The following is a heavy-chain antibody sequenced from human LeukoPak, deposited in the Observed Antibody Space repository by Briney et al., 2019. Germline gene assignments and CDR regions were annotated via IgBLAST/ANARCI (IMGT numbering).Heavy chain of an antibody. CDR2: ISSSSSTI. Sequence: GGSLRLSCAASGFTFSSYSMNWVRQAPGKGLEWVSYISSSSSTIYYADSVKGRFTISRDNAKNSLYPQMNSLRAEDTAVYYCARDHPDFYDFWSGYASPSLDYWGQGTLVTVSS. V-gene: IGHV3-48*01. CDR1: GFTFSSYS. D-gene: IGHD3-3*01. CDR3: ARDHPDFYDFWSGYASPSLDY. J-gene: IGHJ4*02.